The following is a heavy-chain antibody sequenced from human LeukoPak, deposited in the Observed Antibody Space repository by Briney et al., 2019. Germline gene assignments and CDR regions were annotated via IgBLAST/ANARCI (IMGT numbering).Heavy chain of an antibody. D-gene: IGHD5-18*01. J-gene: IGHJ4*02. CDR3: ARAGGYSYGPSDY. CDR1: GFTFSSYA. Sequence: YPGGSLRLSRAASGFTFSSYAMHWVRQAPGKGLEYVSAISSNGGSTYYANSVKGRFTISRDNSKNTLYLQMGSLRAEDMAVYYCARAGGYSYGPSDYWGQGTLVTVSS. CDR2: ISSNGGST. V-gene: IGHV3-64*01.